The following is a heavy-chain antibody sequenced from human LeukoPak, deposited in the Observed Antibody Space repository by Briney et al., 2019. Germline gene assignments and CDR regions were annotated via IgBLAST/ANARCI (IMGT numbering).Heavy chain of an antibody. D-gene: IGHD4-23*01. CDR3: ARHDYGGNSAWFDP. J-gene: IGHJ5*02. CDR1: GDSISSSTYY. CDR2: IFYSGGT. Sequence: SETLSLTCTVSGDSISSSTYYWAWIRQPPGKGLEWIGYIFYSGGTYYNPSLMSRVTISVDMSTNQFSLKLTSVTAADTAVYYCARHDYGGNSAWFDPWGQGTLVTVSS. V-gene: IGHV4-61*05.